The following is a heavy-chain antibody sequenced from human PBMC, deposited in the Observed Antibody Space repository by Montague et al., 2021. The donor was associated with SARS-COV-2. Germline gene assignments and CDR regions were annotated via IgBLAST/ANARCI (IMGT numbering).Heavy chain of an antibody. CDR1: GGSINSNNYY. CDR3: ARRVTRGAFDV. Sequence: SETLSLTCIVSGGSINSNNYYWTWIRPPQGQGLVWLANIYYSGAXCRAPSLRGRVTISADTSRNQFKLKLTSVTAADMGLYYCARRVTRGAFDVWGQGTMVTVSS. J-gene: IGHJ3*01. D-gene: IGHD1-1*01. CDR2: IYYSGAX. V-gene: IGHV4-39*01.